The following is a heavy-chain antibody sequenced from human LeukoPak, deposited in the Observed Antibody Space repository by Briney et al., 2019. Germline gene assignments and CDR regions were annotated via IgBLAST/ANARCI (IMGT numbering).Heavy chain of an antibody. D-gene: IGHD1-20*01. CDR1: GFTFSSYS. CDR2: ISSSSSTI. CDR3: ARHNWDPRSYYYYYMDV. V-gene: IGHV3-48*01. Sequence: GGSLRLSCAASGFTFSSYSMNWVRQAPGKGLEWVSYISSSSSTIYYADSVKGRFTISRDNAKNTVYLQMNSLRAEDTAVYYCARHNWDPRSYYYYYMDVWGKGTTVTVSS. J-gene: IGHJ6*03.